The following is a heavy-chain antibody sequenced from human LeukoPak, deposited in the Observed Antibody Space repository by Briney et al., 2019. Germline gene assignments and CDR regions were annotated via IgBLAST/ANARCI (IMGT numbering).Heavy chain of an antibody. Sequence: GSSVKVSCKASGGTFSSHAIAWVRQAPGQGPEWVGGIIPISGTADYAQKFQGRVTITTDQSTSTAYMELSSLTSDDTAVYYCARGLQYQLLKALRYYYMDVWGEGTTVTVSS. J-gene: IGHJ6*03. D-gene: IGHD2-2*01. CDR1: GGTFSSHA. CDR3: ARGLQYQLLKALRYYYMDV. V-gene: IGHV1-69*05. CDR2: IIPISGTA.